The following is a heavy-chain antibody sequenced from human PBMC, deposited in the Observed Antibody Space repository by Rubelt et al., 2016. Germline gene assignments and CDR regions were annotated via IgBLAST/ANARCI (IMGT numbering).Heavy chain of an antibody. CDR3: ARDSGGLEDYFDY. J-gene: IGHJ4*02. D-gene: IGHD3-16*01. CDR2: IKQDGSEK. Sequence: GKGLEWLANIKQDGSEKYYVDSVKGRFTISRDNAKTSLYLQMNSLRAEDTAVYYCARDSGGLEDYFDYWGQGTLVTVSS. V-gene: IGHV3-7*03.